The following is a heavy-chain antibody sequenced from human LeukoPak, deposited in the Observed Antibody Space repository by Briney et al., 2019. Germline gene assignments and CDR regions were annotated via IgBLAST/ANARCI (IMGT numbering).Heavy chain of an antibody. CDR3: AKGGVYDSSVYFDY. CDR1: GFTFDDYA. V-gene: IGHV3-43D*03. J-gene: IGHJ4*02. D-gene: IGHD3-22*01. CDR2: IGWDGGYT. Sequence: GGSLRLSCAASGFTFDDYAMHWARQAPGKGLEWVSLIGWDGGYTYYADSVKGRFTISRDNSKNSLYLQMNSLRAEDTTLYYCAKGGVYDSSVYFDYWGQGTLVTVSS.